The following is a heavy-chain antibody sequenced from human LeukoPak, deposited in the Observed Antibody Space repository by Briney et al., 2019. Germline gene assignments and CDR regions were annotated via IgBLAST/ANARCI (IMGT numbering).Heavy chain of an antibody. J-gene: IGHJ4*02. CDR2: IYSGGGT. CDR3: AKDPHSSSWYYFDS. V-gene: IGHV3-66*02. D-gene: IGHD6-13*01. CDR1: GVTVSSNH. Sequence: PGGSLRLSCAVSGVTVSSNHMSWVRQAPGKGLEWVSAIYSGGGTYYADSVKGRFTISRDNSKNTLYLQMNSLRAEDTAFYYCAKDPHSSSWYYFDSWGQGTLVTVSS.